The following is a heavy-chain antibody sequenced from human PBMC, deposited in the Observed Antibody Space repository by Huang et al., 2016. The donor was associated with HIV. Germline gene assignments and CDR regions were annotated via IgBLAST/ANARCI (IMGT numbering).Heavy chain of an antibody. J-gene: IGHJ4*02. CDR1: GFTFSSYA. CDR3: AKDPYSSSWFDHFDY. D-gene: IGHD6-13*01. V-gene: IGHV3-23*01. Sequence: EVQLLESGGGLVQPGGSLRLSCAASGFTFSSYAMSWVRQAAGKRLEWVSVISGGGGSTYYADSVKGRFTIARDNSKNTLYLQMNSLRAEDAAVYYCAKDPYSSSWFDHFDYWGQGTLVTVSS. CDR2: ISGGGGST.